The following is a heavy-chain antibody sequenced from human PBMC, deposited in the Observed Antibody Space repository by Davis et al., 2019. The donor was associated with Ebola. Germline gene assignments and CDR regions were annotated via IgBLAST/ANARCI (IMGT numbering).Heavy chain of an antibody. V-gene: IGHV3-74*01. CDR2: INSDGSAT. D-gene: IGHD2-8*01. Sequence: PGGSLRLSCAASGFTFGTHWMHWVRQAPGKGLVWVSRINSDGSATNYADSVNGRFTISRDNSTNTLYLQMTSLRAEDTAVYFCARDGGVLMVYTIGDVWGKGTTVTVSS. J-gene: IGHJ6*04. CDR3: ARDGGVLMVYTIGDV. CDR1: GFTFGTHW.